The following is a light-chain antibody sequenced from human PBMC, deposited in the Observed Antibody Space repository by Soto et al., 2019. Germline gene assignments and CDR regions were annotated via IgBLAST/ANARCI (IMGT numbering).Light chain of an antibody. Sequence: EIVLTQSPGTLSLSPGERATLSCRASQSVSSSYLAWYQQKPGQAPRLLIYGASSRATGIPDRFSGSGSGTDFTLTISRLEPEDFAVYYCQHYNAYPWTFGQGTKVAIK. J-gene: IGKJ1*01. CDR3: QHYNAYPWT. CDR2: GAS. CDR1: QSVSSSY. V-gene: IGKV3-20*01.